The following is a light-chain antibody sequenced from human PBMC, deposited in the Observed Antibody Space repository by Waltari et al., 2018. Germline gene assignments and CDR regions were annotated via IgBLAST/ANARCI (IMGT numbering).Light chain of an antibody. Sequence: DIVMTQSPDSLAVSLGERATINCRSSQSVYTSYNKNDLAWYQQKPGQPPKLLIYWASTRESGVPDRFSGSGSGTDFTLTISSLQAEDVAVYYFHQYYEVPWTFGQGTKVEI. J-gene: IGKJ1*01. V-gene: IGKV4-1*01. CDR3: HQYYEVPWT. CDR1: QSVYTSYNKND. CDR2: WAS.